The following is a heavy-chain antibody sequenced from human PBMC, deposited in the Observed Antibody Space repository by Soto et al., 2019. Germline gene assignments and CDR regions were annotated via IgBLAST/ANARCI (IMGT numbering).Heavy chain of an antibody. CDR3: ARGEWLRYAFDI. CDR2: IIPIFGTA. J-gene: IGHJ3*02. D-gene: IGHD5-12*01. Sequence: SVKVSCKASGGTFSIYASSWVRQAPGQGLEWMGGIIPIFGTANYAQKFQGRVTITADESTSTAYMELSSLRSEDTAVYYCARGEWLRYAFDIWGQGTMLTVSS. CDR1: GGTFSIYA. V-gene: IGHV1-69*13.